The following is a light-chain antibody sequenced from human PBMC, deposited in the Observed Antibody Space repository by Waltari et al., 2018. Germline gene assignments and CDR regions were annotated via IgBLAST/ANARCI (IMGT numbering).Light chain of an antibody. Sequence: DIVMTQSPLSLSVTPGEPASISCKSSQGLLHGSGNTFLDWYLQKPGQSPQLLIYLISNRASGVPDRFSGSGSGTDFTRKISRVEAEDVGVYFCMQARQTPWTFGQGTKVEIK. CDR3: MQARQTPWT. J-gene: IGKJ1*01. CDR2: LIS. CDR1: QGLLHGSGNTF. V-gene: IGKV2-28*01.